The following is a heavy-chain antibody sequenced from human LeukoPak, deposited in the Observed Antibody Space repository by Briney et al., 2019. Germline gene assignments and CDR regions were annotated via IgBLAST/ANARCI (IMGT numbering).Heavy chain of an antibody. J-gene: IGHJ4*02. D-gene: IGHD3-10*01. CDR3: ARDPPDPGFGDRGGY. V-gene: IGHV3-21*01. CDR1: GFTFSSYS. CDR2: ISSSSSYI. Sequence: GGSLRLSCAASGFTFSSYSMNWVRQAPGKGLEWVSSISSSSSYIYYADSVKGRFTISRDNAKNSLNLQMNSLRAEDTAVYYCARDPPDPGFGDRGGYWGQGTLVTVSS.